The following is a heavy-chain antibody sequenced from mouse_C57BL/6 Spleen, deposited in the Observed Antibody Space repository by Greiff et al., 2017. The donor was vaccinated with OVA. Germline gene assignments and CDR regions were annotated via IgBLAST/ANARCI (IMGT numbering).Heavy chain of an antibody. J-gene: IGHJ2*01. D-gene: IGHD4-1*01. CDR2: IDPSDSYT. V-gene: IGHV1-69*01. CDR3: ARESLGRRYFDY. Sequence: QVQLQQPGAELVMPGASVKLSCKASGYTFTSYWMHWVKQRPGQGLEWIGEIDPSDSYTNYNQKFKGKSTLTVDKSSSTAYMQLSSLTSEDSAVYYCARESLGRRYFDYWGQGTTLTVSS. CDR1: GYTFTSYW.